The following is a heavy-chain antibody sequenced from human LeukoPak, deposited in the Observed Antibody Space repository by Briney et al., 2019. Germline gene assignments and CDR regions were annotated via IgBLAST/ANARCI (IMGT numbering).Heavy chain of an antibody. CDR1: GFPFHDHD. Sequence: GGSLTLSCAASGFPFHDHDMYWVRQTPANGLEWAALISHGRGKEHYAESVKGRFTISRDNSRNTVHLQMSSLRSDDTAIYYCAKTLDGFWPQFDFWGQGTLLTVSS. V-gene: IGHV3-30*18. CDR2: ISHGRGKE. J-gene: IGHJ4*02. D-gene: IGHD5-24*01. CDR3: AKTLDGFWPQFDF.